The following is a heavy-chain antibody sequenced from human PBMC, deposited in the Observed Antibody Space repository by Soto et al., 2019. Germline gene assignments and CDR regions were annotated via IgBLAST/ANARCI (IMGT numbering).Heavy chain of an antibody. Sequence: QVQLVESGGGVVQPGRSLRLSCAASGFTFSSYGMHWVRQAPGKGLEWVAVIWYDGSNKYYADSVKGRFTISRDNSKNTLYLQMNSLRAEDTAVYYCARDRVDIVLVPAAMRATGYYYYGMDVWGQGTTVTVSS. CDR2: IWYDGSNK. CDR1: GFTFSSYG. V-gene: IGHV3-33*01. J-gene: IGHJ6*02. D-gene: IGHD2-2*03. CDR3: ARDRVDIVLVPAAMRATGYYYYGMDV.